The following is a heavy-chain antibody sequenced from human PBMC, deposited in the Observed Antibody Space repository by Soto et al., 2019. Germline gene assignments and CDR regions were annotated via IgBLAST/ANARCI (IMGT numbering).Heavy chain of an antibody. Sequence: GASVKVSCKASGYTFTSYYMHWVRQAPGQGLEWMGIINPSGGSTSYAQKFQGRVTMTSDTSTSTVYMELSSLRSEDTAVYYCAVGLGRWLQFSYWGQGTLVTVSS. V-gene: IGHV1-46*01. CDR1: GYTFTSYY. CDR3: AVGLGRWLQFSY. J-gene: IGHJ4*02. CDR2: INPSGGST. D-gene: IGHD5-12*01.